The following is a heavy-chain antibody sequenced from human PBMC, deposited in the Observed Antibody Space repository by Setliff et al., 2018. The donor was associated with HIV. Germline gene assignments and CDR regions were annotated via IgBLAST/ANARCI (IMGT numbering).Heavy chain of an antibody. J-gene: IGHJ6*02. CDR2: IKSKTDGGTT. V-gene: IGHV3-15*01. CDR3: ATDRFSSPVDV. CDR1: GFTFSNAW. Sequence: PGGSLRLSCAASGFTFSNAWMSWVRQAPGKGLEWVGRIKSKTDGGTTDYAAPVKGRFTISRDDSQTTVYLQMNSLKTEDTALYYCATDRFSSPVDVWGQGITVTVS.